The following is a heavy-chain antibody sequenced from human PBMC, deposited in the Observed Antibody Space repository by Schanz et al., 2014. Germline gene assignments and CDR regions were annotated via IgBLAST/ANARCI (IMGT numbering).Heavy chain of an antibody. D-gene: IGHD3-16*01. CDR1: GFTFSTYW. Sequence: EVQLVESGGGLVQPGGSLRLSCAASGFTFSTYWMHWVRQAPGKGLVWVGRIKSKTDGGTTDYAAPVKGRFTISRDDSRNSLYLQMSSLKTEDTAVYYCVRLDVHDYWGQGTLVTVSA. CDR3: VRLDVHDY. J-gene: IGHJ4*02. CDR2: IKSKTDGGTT. V-gene: IGHV3-15*01.